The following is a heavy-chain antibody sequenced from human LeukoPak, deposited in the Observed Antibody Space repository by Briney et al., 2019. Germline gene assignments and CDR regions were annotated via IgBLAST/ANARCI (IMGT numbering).Heavy chain of an antibody. Sequence: ASVKVSCKASGYTFTGYYMHWVRQAPGQGLEWMGWINPNSGGTNYAQKFQGRVTMTRDTSISTAYMELSRLRSDDTAVYYCGRSRYFDWPDFDYWGQGTLVTVSS. D-gene: IGHD3-9*01. V-gene: IGHV1-2*02. J-gene: IGHJ4*02. CDR2: INPNSGGT. CDR3: GRSRYFDWPDFDY. CDR1: GYTFTGYY.